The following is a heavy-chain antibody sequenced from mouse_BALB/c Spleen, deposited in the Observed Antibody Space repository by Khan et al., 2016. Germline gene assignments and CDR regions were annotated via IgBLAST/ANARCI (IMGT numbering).Heavy chain of an antibody. D-gene: IGHD2-3*01. CDR2: ILPGSGST. CDR1: GYTFSSYW. V-gene: IGHV1-9*01. Sequence: QVQLQQSGAELMKPGASVKISCKATGYTFSSYWIEWVKQRPGHGLEWIGEILPGSGSTNYNEKFKGKATFTADTSSNTAYMQLSSLTSEDSAVYYWARPSMGFRRFDYWGQGTTLTVSS. CDR3: ARPSMGFRRFDY. J-gene: IGHJ2*01.